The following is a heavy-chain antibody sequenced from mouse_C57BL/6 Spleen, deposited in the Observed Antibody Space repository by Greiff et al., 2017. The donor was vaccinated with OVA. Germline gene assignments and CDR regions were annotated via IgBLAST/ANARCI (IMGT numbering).Heavy chain of an antibody. J-gene: IGHJ2*01. Sequence: QVQLQQPGAELVKPGASVTMSCKASGYTFTSYWITWVKQRPGQGLEWIGDIYPGSGSTNYNEKFKSKATLTVDKSSSTAYMQLSSLTSEDSAVYYCASMTTYAIDYWGQGTTLTVSS. CDR1: GYTFTSYW. D-gene: IGHD1-2*01. CDR2: IYPGSGST. CDR3: ASMTTYAIDY. V-gene: IGHV1-55*01.